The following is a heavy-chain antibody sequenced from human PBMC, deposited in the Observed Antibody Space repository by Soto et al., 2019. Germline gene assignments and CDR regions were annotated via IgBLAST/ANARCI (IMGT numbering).Heavy chain of an antibody. J-gene: IGHJ5*02. CDR3: ARGSSAPGWFDL. CDR1: GGSISSYY. V-gene: IGHV4-59*01. CDR2: IYYSGST. Sequence: SETLSLTCTVSGGSISSYYWSWIRQPPGKGLEWIGYIYYSGSTNYNPSLKSRVTISVDTSKNQFSLKVTSVTAADTAVYYCARGSSAPGWFDLWGQGTLVTVSS.